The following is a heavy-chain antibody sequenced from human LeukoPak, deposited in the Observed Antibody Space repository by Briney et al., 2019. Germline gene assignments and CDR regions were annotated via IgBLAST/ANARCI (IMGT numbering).Heavy chain of an antibody. CDR2: IIPIFGTA. J-gene: IGHJ6*03. CDR3: VRHTHSSGADV. Sequence: SVKVSCKASRGTFSSYAISWVRQAPAQGLEWMGGIIPIFGTANYAQKFQGRGTITADESPSTAYMELSSVRSEDTAVYCCVRHTHSSGADVWIKGTTVTVS. CDR1: RGTFSSYA. D-gene: IGHD6-19*01. V-gene: IGHV1-69*01.